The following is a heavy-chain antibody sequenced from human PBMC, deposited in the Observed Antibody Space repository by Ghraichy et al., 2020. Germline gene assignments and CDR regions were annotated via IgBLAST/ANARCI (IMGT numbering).Heavy chain of an antibody. CDR3: ARVTYYDFWSGHYAGYQYGMDV. CDR2: IKQDGSEK. J-gene: IGHJ6*02. CDR1: GFMFTNYW. Sequence: GGSLRLSCAASGFMFTNYWMSWVRQAPGKGLEWVANIKQDGSEKYYVDSVKGRFTISRDNAKNSLYLQMNSLRAEDTAVYYCARVTYYDFWSGHYAGYQYGMDVWGQGTTVTVSS. D-gene: IGHD3-3*01. V-gene: IGHV3-7*04.